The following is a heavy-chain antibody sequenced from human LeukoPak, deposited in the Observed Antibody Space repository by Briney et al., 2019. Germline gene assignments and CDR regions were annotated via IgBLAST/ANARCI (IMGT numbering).Heavy chain of an antibody. CDR3: ACLTTADAFDI. CDR1: GGAISSGSHY. J-gene: IGHJ3*02. CDR2: IYDSGST. V-gene: IGHV4-61*10. D-gene: IGHD3-22*01. Sequence: SQTLSLTCTVSGGAISSGSHYWSWIRQSAGKGLEWIGYIYDSGSTNYNPSLKSRVPISVDTSKNQFSLKLSSVTAADTAVYYCACLTTADAFDIWGQGTMVTVSS.